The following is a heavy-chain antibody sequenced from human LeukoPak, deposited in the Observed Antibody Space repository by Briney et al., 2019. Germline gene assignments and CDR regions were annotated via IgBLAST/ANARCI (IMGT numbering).Heavy chain of an antibody. Sequence: GRSLRLSCAAAGFTFRNYGIHWVRQAPGKGLEWVAVISFDGSDQYYAESVKGRFTISRDNSKNTAFLQMNSLRGEDTAAYYCARDGQMATRDAFDYWGQGILVTVSS. CDR1: GFTFRNYG. CDR2: ISFDGSDQ. D-gene: IGHD5-24*01. CDR3: ARDGQMATRDAFDY. V-gene: IGHV3-30*03. J-gene: IGHJ4*02.